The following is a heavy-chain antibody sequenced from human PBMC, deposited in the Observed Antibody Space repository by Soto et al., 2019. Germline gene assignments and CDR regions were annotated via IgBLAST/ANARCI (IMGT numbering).Heavy chain of an antibody. Sequence: QVQLVESGGGAVQPGRSLRLSCAASGFTFSSYGMHWVRQAPGKGLEWVAVISYDGSNKYYADSVKGRFTISRDNSKNTLYLQMNSLRAEDTAVYYCAKDTAAADSNWFDPWGQGTLVTVSS. V-gene: IGHV3-30*18. CDR3: AKDTAAADSNWFDP. J-gene: IGHJ5*02. CDR1: GFTFSSYG. CDR2: ISYDGSNK. D-gene: IGHD6-13*01.